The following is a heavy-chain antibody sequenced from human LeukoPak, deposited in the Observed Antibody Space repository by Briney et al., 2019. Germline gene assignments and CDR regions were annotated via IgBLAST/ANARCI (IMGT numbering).Heavy chain of an antibody. V-gene: IGHV1-46*01. D-gene: IGHD5-24*01. CDR2: INPSGGGT. CDR1: GYTFTSYY. Sequence: ASVKVSCKASGYTFTSYYMHWVRQAPGQGLEWMGIINPSGGGTSYAQKFQGRVTMTRDTSTSTVYMELSSLRSEDTAVYYCARGEEMATTPGGFDYWGQGTLVTVSS. CDR3: ARGEEMATTPGGFDY. J-gene: IGHJ4*02.